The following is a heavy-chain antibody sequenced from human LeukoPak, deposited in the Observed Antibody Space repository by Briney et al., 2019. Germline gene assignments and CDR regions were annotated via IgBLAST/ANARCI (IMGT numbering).Heavy chain of an antibody. V-gene: IGHV1-69*06. Sequence: SVKVSCEASGGTFSSYAISWVRQAPGQGLEWMGGIIPIFGTANYAQKFQGRVTITADKSTSTAYMELSSLRSEDTAVYYCASSDDFWSGYPQYYFDYWGQGTLVTVSS. CDR2: IIPIFGTA. CDR1: GGTFSSYA. J-gene: IGHJ4*02. D-gene: IGHD3-3*01. CDR3: ASSDDFWSGYPQYYFDY.